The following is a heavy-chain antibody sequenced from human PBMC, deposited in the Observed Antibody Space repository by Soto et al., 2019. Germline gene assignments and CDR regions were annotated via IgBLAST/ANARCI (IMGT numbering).Heavy chain of an antibody. V-gene: IGHV4-4*07. D-gene: IGHD2-15*01. CDR1: GGPITWSH. CDR2: IYTRGRA. J-gene: IGHJ4*02. CDR3: EGSAVMVIEVAVQFDN. Sequence: SETLARTCSVSGGPITWSHWSWIRQPVGKVLEWIGRIYTRGRAIYSPYLKSRVTMSVDTSKNQFSLNVRSVTAADTAVYYCEGSAVMVIEVAVQFDNWGQGNLVTVTS.